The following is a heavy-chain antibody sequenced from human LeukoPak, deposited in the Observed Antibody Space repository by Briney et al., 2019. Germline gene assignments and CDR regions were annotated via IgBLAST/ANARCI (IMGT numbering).Heavy chain of an antibody. Sequence: GGSLRLSCAASGFTFSDYHMSWIRQAPGKGLEWVSYISSSGSTIYYADSVKGRFTISRDNAKNSLYLQINSLRAEDTAVYYCARTGYSYGYPPYYFDYWGQGTLVTVSS. D-gene: IGHD5-18*01. V-gene: IGHV3-11*01. CDR3: ARTGYSYGYPPYYFDY. CDR2: ISSSGSTI. J-gene: IGHJ4*02. CDR1: GFTFSDYH.